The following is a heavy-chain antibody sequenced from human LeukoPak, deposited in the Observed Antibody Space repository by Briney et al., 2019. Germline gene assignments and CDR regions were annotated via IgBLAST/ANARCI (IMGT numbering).Heavy chain of an antibody. CDR2: IIPIFGTA. D-gene: IGHD2-2*02. CDR3: ARVGSRYCSSTSCYTAFDY. V-gene: IGHV1-69*13. Sequence: SVKVSCKASGYTFTDHYIHWVRQGPGQGLEWMGGIIPIFGTANYAQKFQGRVTITADESTSTAYMELSSLRSEDTAVYYCARVGSRYCSSTSCYTAFDYWGQGTLVTVSS. J-gene: IGHJ4*02. CDR1: GYTFTDHY.